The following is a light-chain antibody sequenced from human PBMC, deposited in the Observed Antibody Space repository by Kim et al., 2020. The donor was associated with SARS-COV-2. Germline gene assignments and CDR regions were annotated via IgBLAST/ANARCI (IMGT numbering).Light chain of an antibody. Sequence: SPGERATLSCRASQIISSDYVAWYQQRSGRAPRLLLFGSSTRAPDIPDRFSGSGSGRDFTLTITRLEPEDSAVYYCQQYGTSPRTLGQGTKVDIK. J-gene: IGKJ1*01. CDR1: QIISSDY. CDR2: GSS. V-gene: IGKV3-20*01. CDR3: QQYGTSPRT.